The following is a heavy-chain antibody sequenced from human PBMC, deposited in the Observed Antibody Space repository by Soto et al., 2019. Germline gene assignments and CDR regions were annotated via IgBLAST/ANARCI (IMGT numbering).Heavy chain of an antibody. CDR3: ARNKWETGALDY. Sequence: QVQLVQSGAEVRKPGASVKVSCKASGYTFTTYDINWMRQATGQGLEWVGWMNPNSGTTGYAQKFQGRVSMTRDTSMNTAYMELSSLTYEDTAVYYCARNKWETGALDYWGQGTLVTVSS. J-gene: IGHJ4*02. V-gene: IGHV1-8*01. D-gene: IGHD1-26*01. CDR2: MNPNSGTT. CDR1: GYTFTTYD.